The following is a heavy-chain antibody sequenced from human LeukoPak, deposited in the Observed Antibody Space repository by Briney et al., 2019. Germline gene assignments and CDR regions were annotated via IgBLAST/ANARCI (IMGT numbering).Heavy chain of an antibody. V-gene: IGHV1-18*01. J-gene: IGHJ6*03. Sequence: GASVKVSCKASGYTFTSYGISWVRQAPGQGLEWMGWISAYNGNTNYAQKLQGRVTMTTDTSTSTAYMELRSLRSDDTAVYYCARDLGDYDYYYYYMDVWGKGTTVTVSS. CDR3: ARDLGDYDYYYYYMDV. CDR2: ISAYNGNT. CDR1: GYTFTSYG. D-gene: IGHD4-17*01.